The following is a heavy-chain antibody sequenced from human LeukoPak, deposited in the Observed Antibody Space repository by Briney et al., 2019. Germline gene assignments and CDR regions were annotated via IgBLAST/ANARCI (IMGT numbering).Heavy chain of an antibody. D-gene: IGHD3-9*01. CDR3: GRRTYYDTLTGYRYWSFDL. CDR1: GGSISSYY. V-gene: IGHV4-59*01. CDR2: TSDMVST. Sequence: PSETLSLTCTVAGGSISSYYWSWVRQPPGKRLEWIRYTSDMVSTDYNPSLTSRFTMSVDTSKKQFSVTMSSVSAADTAVYYCGRRTYYDTLTGYRYWSFDLWGRGPLVTVSS. J-gene: IGHJ2*01.